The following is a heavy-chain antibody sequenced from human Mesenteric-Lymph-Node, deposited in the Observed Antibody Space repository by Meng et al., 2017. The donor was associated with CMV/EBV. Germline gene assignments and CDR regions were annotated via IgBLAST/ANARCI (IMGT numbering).Heavy chain of an antibody. CDR1: SLSSGGYY. J-gene: IGHJ4*02. D-gene: IGHD6-19*01. Sequence: SLSSGGYYWRWIRQHPGKGLEWIGYIYYSGSTYYNPSLKSRVTISVDTSKNQFSLKLSSVTAADTAVYYCARSRPTYSSGWSNYFDYWGQGTLVTVSS. CDR3: ARSRPTYSSGWSNYFDY. V-gene: IGHV4-31*02. CDR2: IYYSGST.